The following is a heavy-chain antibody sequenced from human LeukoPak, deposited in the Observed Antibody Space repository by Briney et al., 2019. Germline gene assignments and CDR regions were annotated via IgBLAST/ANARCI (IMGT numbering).Heavy chain of an antibody. CDR1: GGSFSGYY. CDR3: ASLGYCSSTSCYPFDY. V-gene: IGHV4-30-4*08. CDR2: IYYSGST. J-gene: IGHJ4*02. Sequence: SETLSLTCAVYGGSFSGYYWSWIRQPPGKGLEWIGYIYYSGSTYYNPSLKSRVTISVDTSKNQFSLKLSSVTAADTAVYYCASLGYCSSTSCYPFDYWGQGTLVTVSS. D-gene: IGHD2-2*01.